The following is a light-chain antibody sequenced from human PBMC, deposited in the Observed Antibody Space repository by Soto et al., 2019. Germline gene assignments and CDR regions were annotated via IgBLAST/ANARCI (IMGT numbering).Light chain of an antibody. CDR2: DVN. CDR1: SSDVGGYNY. V-gene: IGLV2-11*01. Sequence: QSALTQPRSVSGSPGQSVSISCTGTSSDVGGYNYVSWYQQHPGKAPKVMIYDVNKRPSGVPDRFSGSKSGNTAALSISGLQSEDEADYYCCSYEGRYIYVFGTGTKVTVL. J-gene: IGLJ1*01. CDR3: CSYEGRYIYV.